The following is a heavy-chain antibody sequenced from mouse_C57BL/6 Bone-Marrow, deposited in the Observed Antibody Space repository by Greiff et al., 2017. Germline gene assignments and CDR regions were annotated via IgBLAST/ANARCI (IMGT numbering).Heavy chain of an antibody. Sequence: VQLQQSGAELVKPGASVKISCKASGYAFSSYWMNWVKQRPGQGLEWIGQIYPGDGDTNYNGKFKGKATLTADKSSSTAYMQLSSLTSEDSAVYFCACDGYWYYAMDYWGQGTSVTVSS. D-gene: IGHD2-3*01. V-gene: IGHV1-80*01. CDR1: GYAFSSYW. CDR2: IYPGDGDT. J-gene: IGHJ4*01. CDR3: ACDGYWYYAMDY.